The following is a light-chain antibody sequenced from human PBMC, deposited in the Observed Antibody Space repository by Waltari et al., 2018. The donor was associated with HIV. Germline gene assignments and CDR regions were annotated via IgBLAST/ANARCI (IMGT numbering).Light chain of an antibody. CDR1: SSNIGTHA. CDR2: NDN. Sequence: QSVLTQPPSVSGAPGQRVTLSCTGSSSNIGTHAAHWYQQVPGRAPKLLIYNDNNRPSGVPDRFSGSKSGTSASLAITGLQAEDETDYYCQSYDSSLSGSVFGGGTKLTVL. V-gene: IGLV1-40*01. J-gene: IGLJ2*01. CDR3: QSYDSSLSGSV.